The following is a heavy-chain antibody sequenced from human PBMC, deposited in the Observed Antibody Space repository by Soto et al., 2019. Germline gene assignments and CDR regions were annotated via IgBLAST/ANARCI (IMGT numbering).Heavy chain of an antibody. CDR2: INPSGGST. J-gene: IGHJ4*02. CDR1: GYTFTSYY. Sequence: QVQLVQSGAEVKKPGASVKVSCKASGYTFTSYYMHWVRQAPGQGLEWMGIINPSGGSTSYAQKFQGRVTMTRDTSTSTVYMELSSLRSEDTAVYYCARDLSRCGGDCYPRDYWGQGTLVTVSS. V-gene: IGHV1-46*01. D-gene: IGHD2-21*02. CDR3: ARDLSRCGGDCYPRDY.